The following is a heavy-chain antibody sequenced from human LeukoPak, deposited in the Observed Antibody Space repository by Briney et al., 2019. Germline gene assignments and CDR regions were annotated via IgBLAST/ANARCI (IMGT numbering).Heavy chain of an antibody. CDR3: ARGSSGWRLALPDY. CDR1: GGSISSYY. Sequence: SETLSLTCTVSGGSISSYYWSWIRQPPGKGLEWIGYIYYSGSTNYNPSLKSRVTISVDTSKNQFSLKLSSVTAADTAVYYCARGSSGWRLALPDYWGQGTLVTVSS. CDR2: IYYSGST. V-gene: IGHV4-59*01. J-gene: IGHJ4*02. D-gene: IGHD6-19*01.